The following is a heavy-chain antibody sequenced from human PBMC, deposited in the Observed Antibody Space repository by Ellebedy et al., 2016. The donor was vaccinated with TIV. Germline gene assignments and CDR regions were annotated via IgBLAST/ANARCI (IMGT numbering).Heavy chain of an antibody. V-gene: IGHV3-53*01. J-gene: IGHJ6*02. D-gene: IGHD3-10*01. CDR2: IYSGGST. CDR1: GFTVSSNY. Sequence: GESLKISCAASGFTVSSNYMSWVRQAPGKGLEWVSVIYSGGSTYYADSVKGRFTISRDNSKNTLYLQMNSLRAEDTAVYYCARVGGSGLYGMDVWGQGTTVTVSS. CDR3: ARVGGSGLYGMDV.